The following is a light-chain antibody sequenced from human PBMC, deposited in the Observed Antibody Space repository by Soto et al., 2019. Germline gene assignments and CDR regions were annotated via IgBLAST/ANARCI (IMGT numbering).Light chain of an antibody. CDR1: QGISSY. CDR3: QQYYSYPRT. J-gene: IGKJ2*01. Sequence: AIRMTQSPSSLSASTGDRVTITCRASQGISSYLAWYQQKPGRAPKLLISATSTLQTGVPSRFSGSGSGTGFTLTISCLQSEDFATYYCQQYYSYPRTVGQGTKVDSK. CDR2: ATS. V-gene: IGKV1-8*01.